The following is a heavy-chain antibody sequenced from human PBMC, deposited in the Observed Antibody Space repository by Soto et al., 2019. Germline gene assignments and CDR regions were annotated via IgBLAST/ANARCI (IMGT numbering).Heavy chain of an antibody. D-gene: IGHD2-21*01. J-gene: IGHJ6*02. V-gene: IGHV1-2*02. CDR3: ARDLIPLGPRYYHSGMDV. CDR1: GYAFTGYY. CDR2: INPNSGGT. Sequence: GASVKVSCKASGYAFTGYYMHWVRQAPGQGHEWMGWINPNSGGTNYAQKFQGRVTMTRDTSISTDYMEVSRLRSDDTAVYYCARDLIPLGPRYYHSGMDVWGQGTTVTVSS.